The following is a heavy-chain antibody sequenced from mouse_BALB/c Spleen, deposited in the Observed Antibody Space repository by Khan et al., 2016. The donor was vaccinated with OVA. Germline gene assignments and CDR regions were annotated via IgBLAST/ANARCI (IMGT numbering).Heavy chain of an antibody. CDR2: INPSNGDT. CDR3: TRSGYGSFAY. D-gene: IGHD2-2*01. V-gene: IGHV1-53*01. CDR1: GYTFTSYY. J-gene: IGHJ3*01. Sequence: QVQLQQSGAELVKPGASVRLSCKASGYTFTSYYLYWVKQRPGQGLEWIGDINPSNGDTNFNEKFKSKATLTVAKYSSTAYIHLNSLTSEDSAVYYCTRSGYGSFAYWGQGTLVTVSA.